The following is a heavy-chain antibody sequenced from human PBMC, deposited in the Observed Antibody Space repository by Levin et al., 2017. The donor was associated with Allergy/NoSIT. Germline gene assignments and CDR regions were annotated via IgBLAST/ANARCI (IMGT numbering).Heavy chain of an antibody. V-gene: IGHV2-70*11. CDR1: GFSLVTSGVC. J-gene: IGHJ4*02. D-gene: IGHD3-10*01. CDR2: IDWDDDK. Sequence: SGPTLVKPTQTLTLTCTFSGFSLVTSGVCVTWIRQPPGKALEWLARIDWDDDKYYSTSLQTRLTISRVTSKNQVVLTMTNMDPVDTGTYYCARIKDYYGSGSYYDYWGQGTLVTVSS. CDR3: ARIKDYYGSGSYYDY.